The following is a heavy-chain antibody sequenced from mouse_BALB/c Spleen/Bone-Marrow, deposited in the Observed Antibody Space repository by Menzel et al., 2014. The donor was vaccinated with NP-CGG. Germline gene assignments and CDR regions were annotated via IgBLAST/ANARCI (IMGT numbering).Heavy chain of an antibody. CDR2: INPSNGGT. CDR1: GYTFTNYY. D-gene: IGHD5-1*01. Sequence: VKLQESGAELVKPGASVKLSCKASGYTFTNYYIYWVKQRPGQGLEWIGGINPSNGGTKFNEKFKNKATLTIDKSSSTAYIQLSSLTSEDSAVYXXXXHXYSTPYYAMDYWGQGTSVTVSS. V-gene: IGHV1S81*02. CDR3: XXHXYSTPYYAMDY. J-gene: IGHJ4*01.